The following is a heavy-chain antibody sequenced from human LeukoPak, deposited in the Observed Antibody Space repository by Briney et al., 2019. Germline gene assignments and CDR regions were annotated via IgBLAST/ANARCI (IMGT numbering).Heavy chain of an antibody. CDR2: IKQDGSEK. V-gene: IGHV3-7*01. J-gene: IGHJ4*02. D-gene: IGHD4-23*01. CDR3: ARDHGGKMVDGGLDY. Sequence: PGGSLRLSCAASGFTFSSYWMNWVRQAPGKGLEWVANIKQDGSEKYYVDSVKGRFTISRDNAKNSLYLQMKSLSAEDTAIYYCARDHGGKMVDGGLDYWGQGTLVTVSS. CDR1: GFTFSSYW.